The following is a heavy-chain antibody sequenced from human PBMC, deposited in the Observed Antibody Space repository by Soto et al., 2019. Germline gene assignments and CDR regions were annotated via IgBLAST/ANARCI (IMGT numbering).Heavy chain of an antibody. CDR1: GDSISSYY. Sequence: PSETLSLTCTVSGDSISSYYWSWIRQPPGKGLEWIGYIYYSGSTNYNPSLKSRVTISVDTSKNQFSLKLSSVTAADTAVYYCARHVPYCSDTSHCAYGMDVWGQGTTVTVSS. D-gene: IGHD2-2*01. J-gene: IGHJ6*02. CDR3: ARHVPYCSDTSHCAYGMDV. CDR2: IYYSGST. V-gene: IGHV4-59*08.